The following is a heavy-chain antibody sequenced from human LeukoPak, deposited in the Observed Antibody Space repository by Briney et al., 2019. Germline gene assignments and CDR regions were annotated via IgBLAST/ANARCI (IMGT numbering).Heavy chain of an antibody. CDR3: ARVGCTGGSCYYGAFDI. V-gene: IGHV3-21*04. J-gene: IGHJ3*02. D-gene: IGHD2-15*01. CDR2: IDKSGTFI. Sequence: GGSLRLSCTASGFTFRDYTINWVRQAPGKGLEWVSAIDKSGTFIKYADSVKGRFTVSRDNAKNSLFPQMNSLKVEDTAVYYCARVGCTGGSCYYGAFDIWGQGTMVTVSS. CDR1: GFTFRDYT.